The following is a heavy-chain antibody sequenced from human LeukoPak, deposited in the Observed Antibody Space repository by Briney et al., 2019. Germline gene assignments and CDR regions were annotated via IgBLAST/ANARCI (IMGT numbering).Heavy chain of an antibody. CDR3: AKSSIAKYYDFWSGPDFDY. CDR1: GFTFSSYW. D-gene: IGHD3-3*01. Sequence: PGGSLRLSCAASGFTFSSYWMHWVRQAPGKGLVWVSRINTDGSSTSYADSVKGRFTISRDNAKNSLYLQMNSLRAEDMALYYCAKSSIAKYYDFWSGPDFDYWGQGTLVTVSS. V-gene: IGHV3-74*01. CDR2: INTDGSST. J-gene: IGHJ4*02.